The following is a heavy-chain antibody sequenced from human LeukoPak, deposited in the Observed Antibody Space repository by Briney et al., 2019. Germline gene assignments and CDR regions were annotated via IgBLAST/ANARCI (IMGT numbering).Heavy chain of an antibody. CDR2: INHSGST. D-gene: IGHD6-13*01. J-gene: IGHJ4*02. Sequence: SETLSLTCAVYGGSFSGYYWSWIRQPPGKGLEWIGEINHSGSTNYNPSLKSRVTISVDTSKNQFSLRLSSVTAADTAVYYCARPRRYSSSWYGPFDYWGQGTLVTVSS. CDR1: GGSFSGYY. CDR3: ARPRRYSSSWYGPFDY. V-gene: IGHV4-34*01.